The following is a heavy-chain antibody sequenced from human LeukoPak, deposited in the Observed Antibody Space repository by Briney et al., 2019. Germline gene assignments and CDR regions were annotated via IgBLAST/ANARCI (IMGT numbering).Heavy chain of an antibody. Sequence: GGSLRLSCAASGFTFSSYAMSWVRQAPGKGLEWVSAISGSGGSTYYADSVKGRFTISRDNSKNTPYLQMNSLRAEDTAVYYCAKRPVVRGVIAYYFDYWGQGTLVTVSS. D-gene: IGHD3-10*01. CDR3: AKRPVVRGVIAYYFDY. CDR1: GFTFSSYA. J-gene: IGHJ4*02. CDR2: ISGSGGST. V-gene: IGHV3-23*01.